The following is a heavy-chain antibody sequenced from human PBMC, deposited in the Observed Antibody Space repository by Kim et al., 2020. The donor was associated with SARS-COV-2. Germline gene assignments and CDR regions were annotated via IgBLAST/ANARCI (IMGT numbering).Heavy chain of an antibody. D-gene: IGHD6-13*01. CDR3: ARDSRRWYSSSWYYGMDV. J-gene: IGHJ6*02. CDR2: TYYRSKWYN. Sequence: SQTLSLTCAISGDSVSSNSAAWNWIRQSPSRGLEWLGRTYYRSKWYNDYAVSVKSRITINPDTSKNQFSLQLNSVTPEDTAVYYCARDSRRWYSSSWYYGMDVWGQGTTVTVSS. CDR1: GDSVSSNSAA. V-gene: IGHV6-1*01.